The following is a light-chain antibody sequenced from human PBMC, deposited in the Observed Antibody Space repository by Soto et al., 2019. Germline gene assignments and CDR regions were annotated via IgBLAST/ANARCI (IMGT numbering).Light chain of an antibody. Sequence: DIVMTQSPDSLAVSLGERATINCKSSQSVLYSTNNKNYLAWYQQKPGQPPKLLIYWASTRESGGPDRFSGSGSGTDFTLTISSLQAEDGAVYYCQQYYDSPFTFGPGTKVDSK. V-gene: IGKV4-1*01. J-gene: IGKJ3*01. CDR3: QQYYDSPFT. CDR1: QSVLYSTNNKNY. CDR2: WAS.